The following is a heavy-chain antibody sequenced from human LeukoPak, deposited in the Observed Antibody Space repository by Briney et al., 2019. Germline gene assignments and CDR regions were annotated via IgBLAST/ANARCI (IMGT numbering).Heavy chain of an antibody. CDR3: AREYCSSTSCYFVEYYMDV. D-gene: IGHD2-2*01. V-gene: IGHV1-69*05. CDR2: IIPIFGTA. CDR1: GGTFSSYA. J-gene: IGHJ6*03. Sequence: SVKVSCKASGGTFSSYAISWVRQAPGRGLEWMGGIIPIFGTANYAQKFQGRVTITTDESTSTAYMELSSLRSEDTAVYYCAREYCSSTSCYFVEYYMDVWGKGTTVTVSS.